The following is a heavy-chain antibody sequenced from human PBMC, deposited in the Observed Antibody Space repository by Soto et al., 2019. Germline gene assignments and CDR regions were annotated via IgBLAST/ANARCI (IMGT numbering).Heavy chain of an antibody. CDR1: GYSFTTNW. CDR2: IYPGDSTT. J-gene: IGHJ4*02. Sequence: PGESLKISCQPSGYSFTTNWIAWVRQVPGKGLEYMGNIYPGDSTTKYSPSFEGQVTISVDKSITTAYLQWSSLKASDTAMSYCAAPSRQDQLLSFDSWGQGTLVTVSS. CDR3: AAPSRQDQLLSFDS. D-gene: IGHD2-2*01. V-gene: IGHV5-51*01.